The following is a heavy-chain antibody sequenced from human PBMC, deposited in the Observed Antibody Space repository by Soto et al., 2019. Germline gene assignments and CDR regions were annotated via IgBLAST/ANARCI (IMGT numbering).Heavy chain of an antibody. Sequence: QVQLVQSGADVKKPGSSVKVSCEVSGGTFSNYAFTWVRQGPGQGLEWMGGIIPIFGTANYARQFKGRVAISADKSTTPTYMELSNLTSEDTAVYYCARVAETGYTSGWYYFDYWGQGSLVTVSS. CDR2: IIPIFGTA. D-gene: IGHD6-19*01. V-gene: IGHV1-69*14. CDR3: ARVAETGYTSGWYYFDY. J-gene: IGHJ4*02. CDR1: GGTFSNYA.